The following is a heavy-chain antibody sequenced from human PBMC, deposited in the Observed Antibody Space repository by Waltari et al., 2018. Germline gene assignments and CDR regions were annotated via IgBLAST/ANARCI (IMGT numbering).Heavy chain of an antibody. CDR3: ARTSNPSAHLDY. J-gene: IGHJ4*02. V-gene: IGHV3-21*01. CDR2: ISISSSYK. Sequence: EVQLVESGGGLVKPGGSLRLSCAASGFTFSSYSMNWVRQAPGKGLGWVSSISISSSYKYYADSVNGRFTISRDNAKNSLYLQMNSLRAEDTAVYYCARTSNPSAHLDYWGQGTLVTVSS. CDR1: GFTFSSYS.